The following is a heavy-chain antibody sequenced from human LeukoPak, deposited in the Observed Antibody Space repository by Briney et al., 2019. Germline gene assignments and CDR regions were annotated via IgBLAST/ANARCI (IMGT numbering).Heavy chain of an antibody. CDR3: VKKGSSWSPRFDS. Sequence: GGSLRLSCSASGFTFSRSDMIWVRQAPWKGLEWVSIISGSGGSTFYADSVRGRFTISRDNSDNRLNLQMNSLRVEDTAVYFCVKKGSSWSPRFDSWGQGTLVTVSS. J-gene: IGHJ5*01. D-gene: IGHD6-13*01. V-gene: IGHV3-23*01. CDR1: GFTFSRSD. CDR2: ISGSGGST.